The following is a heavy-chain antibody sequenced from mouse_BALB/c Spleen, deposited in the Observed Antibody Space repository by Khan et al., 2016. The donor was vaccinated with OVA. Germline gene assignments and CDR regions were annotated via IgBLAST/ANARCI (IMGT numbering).Heavy chain of an antibody. V-gene: IGHV1S135*01. CDR1: GYSFTTYY. D-gene: IGHD2-2*01. J-gene: IGHJ3*01. CDR3: TRHGYVAWFTY. Sequence: VQLQQSGPELMKPGASGKISCKASGYSFTTYYIHWVKQSHGKSLEWIGYIDPFSGDTTYNQKFKGMATLTVDKSSSTAYIHLSNLTSADSAVYDCTRHGYVAWFTYWGQGTLVTVSA. CDR2: IDPFSGDT.